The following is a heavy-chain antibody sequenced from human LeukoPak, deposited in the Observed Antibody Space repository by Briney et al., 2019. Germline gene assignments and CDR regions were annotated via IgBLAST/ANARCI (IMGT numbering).Heavy chain of an antibody. CDR3: AKDEIGAVAGLLDY. CDR2: IYFDGSNK. D-gene: IGHD6-19*01. Sequence: PVGSLRLSCAASGFTFSSYGMYWVRQAPGKGLEWVAVIYFDGSNKYYADSVRGRFTVSRDNSKDTLYLQMNSLRAEDTAVYYCAKDEIGAVAGLLDYWGQGILVTVSS. V-gene: IGHV3-30*18. J-gene: IGHJ4*02. CDR1: GFTFSSYG.